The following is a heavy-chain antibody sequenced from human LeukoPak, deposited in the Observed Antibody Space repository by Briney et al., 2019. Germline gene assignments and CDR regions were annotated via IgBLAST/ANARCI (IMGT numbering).Heavy chain of an antibody. Sequence: PSETLFLTCTVSGGSISSGDYYWSCIRQPPGKGLEWIGYISYSGNTYYSPSLKSRITISVDTSKNQFSLKLSSVTATDTAVYYCARGTRGGYFDYWGQGTLVTVSS. V-gene: IGHV4-30-4*01. CDR3: ARGTRGGYFDY. CDR2: ISYSGNT. D-gene: IGHD2-2*01. J-gene: IGHJ4*02. CDR1: GGSISSGDYY.